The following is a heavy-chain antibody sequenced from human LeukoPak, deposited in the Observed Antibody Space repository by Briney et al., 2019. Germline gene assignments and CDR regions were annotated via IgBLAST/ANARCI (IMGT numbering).Heavy chain of an antibody. CDR3: ARVATMVRGVSSPRDNWFDP. CDR2: TYYRSKWYN. J-gene: IGHJ5*02. D-gene: IGHD3-10*01. Sequence: KRSQTLSLTCAISGDSVPSNSAAWNWIRQSPSRGLEWLGRTYYRSKWYNDYAVSVKSRITINPDTSKNQFSLQLNSVTPEDTAVYYCARVATMVRGVSSPRDNWFDPWGQGTLVTVSS. CDR1: GDSVPSNSAA. V-gene: IGHV6-1*01.